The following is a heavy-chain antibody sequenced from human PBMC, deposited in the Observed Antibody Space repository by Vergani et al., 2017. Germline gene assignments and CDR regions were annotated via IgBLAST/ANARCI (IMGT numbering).Heavy chain of an antibody. Sequence: EVHLLESGGGLVQPGGSRRLSCAGAGFTFDTYTMAYVRQAPGKGLEWVATISSGGGDIFYADSVKGRFTISRDNSKNTLFLQMNSLKDEDTAVYYCTTAGGLYYLHGEYFQYWGRGTLVSVSS. V-gene: IGHV3-23*01. J-gene: IGHJ1*01. D-gene: IGHD3-10*01. CDR3: TTAGGLYYLHGEYFQY. CDR2: ISSGGGDI. CDR1: GFTFDTYT.